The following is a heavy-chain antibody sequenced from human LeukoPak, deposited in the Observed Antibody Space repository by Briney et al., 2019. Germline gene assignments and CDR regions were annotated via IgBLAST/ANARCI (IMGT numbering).Heavy chain of an antibody. CDR3: AREAPMVRRVIDY. CDR2: IYYSGST. D-gene: IGHD3-10*01. CDR1: GGSISSYY. V-gene: IGHV4-59*01. Sequence: SETLSLTCTVSGGSISSYYWGWIRQPPGKGLESIGYIYYSGSTNYNPSLKSRVTISVDTSKNQFSLKLSSVTTADTAVYYCAREAPMVRRVIDYWGQGTLVTVSS. J-gene: IGHJ4*02.